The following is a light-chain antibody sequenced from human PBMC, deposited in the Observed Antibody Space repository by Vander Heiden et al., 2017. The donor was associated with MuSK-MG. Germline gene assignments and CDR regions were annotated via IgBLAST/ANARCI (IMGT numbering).Light chain of an antibody. J-gene: IGKJ4*01. CDR3: QQDDNVPGPT. V-gene: IGKV1-33*01. CDR2: DAS. Sequence: DIQMTQSPSSLSASVGDRVTITCQASQDISNYLNWYQQKPGKAPKLLIYDASNLETGVPSRFSGSGSGTDFTFTISRLQPEDIATYYCQQDDNVPGPTFGGGTKVEIK. CDR1: QDISNY.